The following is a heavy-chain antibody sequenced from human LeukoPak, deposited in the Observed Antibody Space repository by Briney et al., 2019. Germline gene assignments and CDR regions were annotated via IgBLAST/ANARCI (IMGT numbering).Heavy chain of an antibody. V-gene: IGHV4-30-2*01. CDR2: IYHSGST. D-gene: IGHD3-3*01. CDR3: AREFYYDFWSGYYSPGGYFDY. J-gene: IGHJ4*02. Sequence: SETLSLTCSVSGGSISSGGYSWSWIRQPPGKGLEWIGYIYHSGSTYYNPSLKSRVTISVDRSKNQFSLKLSSVTAADTAVYYCAREFYYDFWSGYYSPGGYFDYWGQGTLVTVSS. CDR1: GGSISSGGYS.